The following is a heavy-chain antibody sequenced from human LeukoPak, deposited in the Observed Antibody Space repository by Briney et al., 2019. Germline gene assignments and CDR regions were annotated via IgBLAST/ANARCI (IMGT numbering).Heavy chain of an antibody. CDR1: GGSFSGYY. J-gene: IGHJ3*02. D-gene: IGHD2-2*01. CDR2: INHSGST. CDR3: VKSNSRYQPWTLDI. V-gene: IGHV4-34*01. Sequence: SETLSLTCAVYGGSFSGYYWSWIRQPPGKGLEWLGEINHSGSTNYNPSLKSRVTISVDTSNNQLSLKVNSVTAADTAMYYCVKSNSRYQPWTLDIWGRGTMVTVSS.